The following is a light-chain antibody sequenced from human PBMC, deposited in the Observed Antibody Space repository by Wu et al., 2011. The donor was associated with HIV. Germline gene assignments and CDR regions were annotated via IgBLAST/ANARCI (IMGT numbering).Light chain of an antibody. CDR3: QHYGTSSYT. Sequence: EIVLTQSPATLSLSPGERATLSCRASQTVTNTNLAWYQQKRGQAPRLLIYDTSSRATGIPDRFSGSGSGTDFTLTISRLEPEDFAVYYCQHYGTSSYTFGQGTKLEIK. J-gene: IGKJ2*01. CDR2: DTS. V-gene: IGKV3-20*01. CDR1: QTVTNTN.